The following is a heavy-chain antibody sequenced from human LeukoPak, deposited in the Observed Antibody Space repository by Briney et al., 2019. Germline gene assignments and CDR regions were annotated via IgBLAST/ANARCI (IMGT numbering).Heavy chain of an antibody. CDR2: IYHSGST. CDR1: GGSISTYY. Sequence: PSETLSLTCTLAGGSISTYYWSWIRQPPGKGLEWIGYIYHSGSTNYNPSLKSRVTISVDPSKNQSSLKLSSVTAADTAVYYCARGGGYASPIGYWGQGALVTVSS. J-gene: IGHJ4*02. D-gene: IGHD5-12*01. V-gene: IGHV4-59*01. CDR3: ARGGGYASPIGY.